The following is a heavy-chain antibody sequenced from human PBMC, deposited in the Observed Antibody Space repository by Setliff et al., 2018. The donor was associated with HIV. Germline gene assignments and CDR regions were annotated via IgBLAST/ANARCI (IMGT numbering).Heavy chain of an antibody. CDR2: INPNSGGT. J-gene: IGHJ4*02. V-gene: IGHV1-2*06. CDR1: GYTFTGYY. D-gene: IGHD7-27*01. Sequence: ASVKVSCKASGYTFTGYYIYWVRQAPGQGLEWMGRINPNSGGTNYAQKFQGRVTMTRDTAINTAYMELSGLRSDDTAAYFCARQLSNSLDYWGQGTLVTVSS. CDR3: ARQLSNSLDY.